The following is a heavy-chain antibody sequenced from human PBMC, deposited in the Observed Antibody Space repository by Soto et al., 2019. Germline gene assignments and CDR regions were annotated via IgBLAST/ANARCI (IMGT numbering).Heavy chain of an antibody. Sequence: QVQLQESGPGLVKPSGTLSLTCAVSGGSISSSNWWSWVRQPPGKGLEWIGEIYHSGSTNYNPSLKSRVTISVDKSKNQFSLKLSSVTAADTAVYYCARRVRKRTTIFGVAADAFDIWGQGTMVTVSS. J-gene: IGHJ3*02. CDR1: GGSISSSNW. V-gene: IGHV4-4*02. CDR2: IYHSGST. CDR3: ARRVRKRTTIFGVAADAFDI. D-gene: IGHD3-3*01.